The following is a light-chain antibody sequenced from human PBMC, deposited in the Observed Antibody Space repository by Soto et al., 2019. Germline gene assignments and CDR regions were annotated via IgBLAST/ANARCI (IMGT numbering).Light chain of an antibody. Sequence: EIVMTQSPATLSVSPGERATLSCGASQSVSSNLAWYQQKPGQAPRLLIYGASTRATGIPARFSGSGSGTEFTLTISSLQSEDFAVYYCQQYNNWRGTFGQGTRLENK. V-gene: IGKV3-15*01. CDR2: GAS. CDR3: QQYNNWRGT. J-gene: IGKJ5*01. CDR1: QSVSSN.